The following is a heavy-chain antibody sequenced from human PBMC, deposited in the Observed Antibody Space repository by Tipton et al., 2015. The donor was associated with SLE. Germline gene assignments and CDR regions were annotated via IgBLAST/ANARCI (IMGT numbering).Heavy chain of an antibody. D-gene: IGHD1-1*01. CDR1: GFTFSTYW. CDR3: ARATTGTGYFFDY. Sequence: SLRLSCAASGFTFSTYWMTWVRQAPGKGLEWVANIKEDGSEKYYVDSVKGRFTISRDNAKTSLYLQMNSLRAEDTAVYYCARATTGTGYFFDYWGQGTLVTVSS. J-gene: IGHJ4*02. CDR2: IKEDGSEK. V-gene: IGHV3-7*03.